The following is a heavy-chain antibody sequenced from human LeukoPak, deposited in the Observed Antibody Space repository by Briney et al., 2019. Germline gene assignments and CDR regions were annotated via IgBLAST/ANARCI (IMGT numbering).Heavy chain of an antibody. V-gene: IGHV4-34*01. J-gene: IGHJ4*02. CDR3: ARQGLRTRTLDY. CDR2: INHSGST. Sequence: SETLSLTCAVYGGSFSDYYWSWIRQPPGKGLEWIGEINHSGSTNYNPSFKSRATISVDTPKNQVSLKLNSVTAADTAVYYCARQGLRTRTLDYWGQGTLVTVSS. CDR1: GGSFSDYY. D-gene: IGHD1-14*01.